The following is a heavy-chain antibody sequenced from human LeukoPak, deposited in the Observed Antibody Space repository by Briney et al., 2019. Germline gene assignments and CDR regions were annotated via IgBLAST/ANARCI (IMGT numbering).Heavy chain of an antibody. J-gene: IGHJ5*02. CDR2: IYTSGTT. D-gene: IGHD6-13*01. V-gene: IGHV4-61*02. CDR3: ARGSSWLPLDP. Sequence: SQTLSLTCTGSGGSISRDTYFWNWIRQPAGKGLEWIGRIYTSGTTDYNPSLKSRVTISVDTSKNQFSLKLSSVTAADTAVYYCARGSSWLPLDPWGQGTLVTVSS. CDR1: GGSISRDTYF.